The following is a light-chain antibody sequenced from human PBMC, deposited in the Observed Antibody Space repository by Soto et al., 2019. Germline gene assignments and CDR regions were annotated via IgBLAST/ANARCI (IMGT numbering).Light chain of an antibody. CDR3: SSHAGRNTVSV. Sequence: QSVLTQPASVSGSPGQSITISCTGTSSDIGAYDYVSWYQQYPGGVPKLIIHEVTNRPSGVSDRFSGSKSGNTASLTISGLQTEDEAKYYCSSHAGRNTVSVFATRTKVTVL. J-gene: IGLJ1*01. V-gene: IGLV2-14*01. CDR2: EVT. CDR1: SSDIGAYDY.